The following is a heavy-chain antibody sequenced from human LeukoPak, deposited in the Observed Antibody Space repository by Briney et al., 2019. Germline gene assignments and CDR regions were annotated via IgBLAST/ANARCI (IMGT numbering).Heavy chain of an antibody. CDR2: INPSGGST. V-gene: IGHV1-46*01. Sequence: ASVKVSCKASGYTFTSYYMHWVRQAPGQGLEWMGIINPSGGSTSYTQKFQGRVTMTRDTSTSTAYMELSSLRSEDTAVYYCARGGNPLYCSGGSCYGGVYNWFDPWGQGTLVTVSS. J-gene: IGHJ5*02. D-gene: IGHD2-15*01. CDR3: ARGGNPLYCSGGSCYGGVYNWFDP. CDR1: GYTFTSYY.